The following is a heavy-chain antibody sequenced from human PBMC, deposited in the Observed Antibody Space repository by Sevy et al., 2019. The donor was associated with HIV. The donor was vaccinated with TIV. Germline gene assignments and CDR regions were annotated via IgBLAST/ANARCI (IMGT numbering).Heavy chain of an antibody. CDR2: INPSGGST. CDR1: GYTFTSYY. CDR3: ARGHTAMVFRHIYNWFDP. D-gene: IGHD5-18*01. J-gene: IGHJ5*02. V-gene: IGHV1-46*03. Sequence: ASVKVSCKASGYTFTSYYMHWVRQAPGQGLEWMGIINPSGGSTSYAQKFQGRVTITRDTSTSTVYTELSSLRSEDTAVYSCARGHTAMVFRHIYNWFDPWSQGTLVTVSS.